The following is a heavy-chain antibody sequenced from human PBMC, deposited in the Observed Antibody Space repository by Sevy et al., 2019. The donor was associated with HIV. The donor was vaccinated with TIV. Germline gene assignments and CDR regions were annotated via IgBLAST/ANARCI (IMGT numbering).Heavy chain of an antibody. CDR2: IGWNSGSI. Sequence: GGSLRLSCAASGFTFDDYAMHWVRQAPGKGLEWVSGIGWNSGSIGYADPVKGRFTISRDKAKNSLYLQMNSLRAEDTALYYCAKAGFFDAFDIWGQGTMVTVSS. V-gene: IGHV3-9*01. D-gene: IGHD3-3*01. CDR3: AKAGFFDAFDI. J-gene: IGHJ3*02. CDR1: GFTFDDYA.